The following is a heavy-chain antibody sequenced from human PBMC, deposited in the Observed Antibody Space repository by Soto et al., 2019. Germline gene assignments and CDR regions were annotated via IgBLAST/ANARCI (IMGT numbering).Heavy chain of an antibody. Sequence: QLQLQESGPGLVKPSETLSLTCNVSGVSISDTSYYWGWIRQPPGKGLEWIGTIYFNGNTFYNPSLKSRLTISLETSKNQFSLRLTSVTAAVTAVYYCARQGSYWGQATLVAVPS. CDR3: ARQGSY. CDR2: IYFNGNT. J-gene: IGHJ4*02. V-gene: IGHV4-39*01. CDR1: GVSISDTSYY.